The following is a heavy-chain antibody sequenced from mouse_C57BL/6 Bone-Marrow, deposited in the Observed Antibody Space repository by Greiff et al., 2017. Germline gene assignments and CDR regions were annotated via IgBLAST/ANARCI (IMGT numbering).Heavy chain of an antibody. Sequence: VQLQQSGPGLVKPSQSLSLTCSVTGYSITSGYYWNWIRQFPGNKLEWMGYISYDGSNNYNPSLKNRISIPRDTSNNQFFLKLNSVTAEDTATYYCARENGYYVWFAYWGKGTLVTVSA. V-gene: IGHV3-6*01. D-gene: IGHD2-3*01. CDR3: ARENGYYVWFAY. CDR1: GYSITSGYY. CDR2: ISYDGSN. J-gene: IGHJ3*01.